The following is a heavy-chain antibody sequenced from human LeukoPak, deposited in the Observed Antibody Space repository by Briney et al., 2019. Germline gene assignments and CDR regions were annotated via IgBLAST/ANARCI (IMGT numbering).Heavy chain of an antibody. D-gene: IGHD5-18*01. CDR1: GGSISSYY. Sequence: PSETLSLTCTVSGGSISSYYWSWIRQPAGKGLEWIGRIYTSGSTNYNPSLKSRVTMSVDTSKNQLSLKLSSVTAADTAVYYCARDSGERSIWVLDAFDIWGQGTMVTVSS. V-gene: IGHV4-4*07. CDR3: ARDSGERSIWVLDAFDI. CDR2: IYTSGST. J-gene: IGHJ3*02.